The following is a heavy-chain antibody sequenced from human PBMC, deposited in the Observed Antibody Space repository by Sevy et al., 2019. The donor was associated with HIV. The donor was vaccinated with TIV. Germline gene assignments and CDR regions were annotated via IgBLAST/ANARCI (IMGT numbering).Heavy chain of an antibody. CDR2: ISSRNIYI. J-gene: IGHJ4*02. CDR1: GFTFSSYS. Sequence: GGSLRLSCAASGFTFSSYSMNWVRQAPGKGLEWVSSISSRNIYIYYVDSVKGRFTISGDNAKNSLHLQMNSRRAEDTAVYYCARGVGVVGGVIYSWGQGTLVTVSS. D-gene: IGHD3-10*01. CDR3: ARGVGVVGGVIYS. V-gene: IGHV3-21*01.